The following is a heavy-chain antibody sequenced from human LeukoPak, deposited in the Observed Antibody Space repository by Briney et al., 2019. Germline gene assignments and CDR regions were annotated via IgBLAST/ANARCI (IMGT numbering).Heavy chain of an antibody. D-gene: IGHD3-22*01. Sequence: ASVKVSCKASGYSFTGYYMHGVRQAPGQGLEWMGWINPNTGGTNYAQKFQGRVTMTRDTSITTAYMELTWLGSDDTAVYYCARDRGRGYNYDSGDFDFWGQGTLVTVSS. V-gene: IGHV1-2*02. J-gene: IGHJ4*02. CDR3: ARDRGRGYNYDSGDFDF. CDR2: INPNTGGT. CDR1: GYSFTGYY.